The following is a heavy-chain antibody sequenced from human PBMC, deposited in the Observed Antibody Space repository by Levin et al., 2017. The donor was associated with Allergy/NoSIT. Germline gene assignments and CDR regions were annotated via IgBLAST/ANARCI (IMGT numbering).Heavy chain of an antibody. CDR2: IYHVGGT. D-gene: IGHD6-25*01. J-gene: IGHJ4*02. CDR1: GGSTTSNNW. Sequence: PSETLSLTCAVSGGSTTSNNWWSWVRQPPGKGLEWMGEIYHVGGTNYNPSFEGRITMSVDNSKNQVSLRLSSVTAADPAIYFCAREAGAATFKGFDYWGPGIPVTVSS. V-gene: IGHV4-4*02. CDR3: AREAGAATFKGFDY.